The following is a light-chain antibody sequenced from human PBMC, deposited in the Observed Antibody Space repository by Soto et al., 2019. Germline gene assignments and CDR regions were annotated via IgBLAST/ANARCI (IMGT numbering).Light chain of an antibody. CDR3: QQYSSHST. CDR1: QSTSSY. J-gene: IGKJ1*01. CDR2: QAS. Sequence: DIQMTQSPSTLSASVGDRVTITCRASQSTSSYLAWYQQKPGKAPKLLIYQASSLENGVPSRFSGSGSVTEFSLTISSLQPDDFATYYCQQYSSHSTFGQGTKVDIK. V-gene: IGKV1-5*03.